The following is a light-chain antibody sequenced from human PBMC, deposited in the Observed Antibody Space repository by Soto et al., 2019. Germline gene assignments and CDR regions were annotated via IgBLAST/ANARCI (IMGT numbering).Light chain of an antibody. CDR1: QGVSNY. Sequence: DIQMTQSPSAMSASVGDRVTITCRASQGVSNYLAWFQQKPGEVPKRLIYAASCLQSGVPSRFSGSGSGTEFTLAISSLQPEDCATYYCLQHNSYPYTFGQGTKLEIK. J-gene: IGKJ2*01. V-gene: IGKV1-17*03. CDR2: AAS. CDR3: LQHNSYPYT.